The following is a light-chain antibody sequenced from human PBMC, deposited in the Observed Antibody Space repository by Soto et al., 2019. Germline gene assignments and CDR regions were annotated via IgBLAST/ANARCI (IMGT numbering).Light chain of an antibody. Sequence: DIVMTQSPDSLAVALGERATINCKSSQSVIHSTNNKENLAWYQQKPGQPPKLLIYWASTRESGVPDRFSGSGSGTDFTLTISSLQAEDVATYYCQQYYSIPLTFGGGTKVDIK. CDR2: WAS. CDR3: QQYYSIPLT. J-gene: IGKJ4*01. V-gene: IGKV4-1*01. CDR1: QSVIHSTNNKEN.